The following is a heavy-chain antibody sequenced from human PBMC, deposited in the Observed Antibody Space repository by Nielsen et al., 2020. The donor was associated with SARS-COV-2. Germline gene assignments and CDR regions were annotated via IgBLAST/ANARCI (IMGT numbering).Heavy chain of an antibody. CDR3: ARFAVVRGAPDY. J-gene: IGHJ4*02. D-gene: IGHD3-10*01. CDR1: GGTFSSYA. CDR2: ISPYNGNT. Sequence: ASVKVSCKASGGTFSSYAISRVRQAPGQGLEWMGWISPYNGNTNYAQKLQGRVTMTTDTSTTTAYMELRSLRSDDTAVYYCARFAVVRGAPDYWGQGTLVTVSS. V-gene: IGHV1-18*01.